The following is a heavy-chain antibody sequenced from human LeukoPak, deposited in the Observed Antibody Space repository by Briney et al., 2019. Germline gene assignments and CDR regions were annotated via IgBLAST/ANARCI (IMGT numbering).Heavy chain of an antibody. D-gene: IGHD6-13*01. CDR3: ATAGPTSVLLDY. V-gene: IGHV1-2*02. J-gene: IGHJ4*02. Sequence: GASVTVSCKASGYTFTGYYMHWVRQAPGQGREWMGWINPNSGGTNYAQKFQGRVTMTRDTSISTAYMELSRLRSDDTAVYYCATAGPTSVLLDYWGQGTLVTVSS. CDR1: GYTFTGYY. CDR2: INPNSGGT.